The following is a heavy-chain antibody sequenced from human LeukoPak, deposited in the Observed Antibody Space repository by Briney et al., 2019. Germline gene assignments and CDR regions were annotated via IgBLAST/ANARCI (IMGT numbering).Heavy chain of an antibody. CDR2: ISGSGGGT. Sequence: WGSLRLSCAASGFTFSSYDMIWVRQAPGKGLEWVSAISGSGGGTYYADSVKGRFTISRDNSKNTLYLQMNSLRAEDTAVYYCAKGSHDYVSGSYPPDYFDYWGQGTLVTVSS. J-gene: IGHJ4*02. CDR3: AKGSHDYVSGSYPPDYFDY. CDR1: GFTFSSYD. V-gene: IGHV3-23*01. D-gene: IGHD3-16*02.